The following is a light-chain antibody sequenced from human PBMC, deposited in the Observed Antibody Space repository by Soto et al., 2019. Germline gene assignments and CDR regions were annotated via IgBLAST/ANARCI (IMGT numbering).Light chain of an antibody. J-gene: IGKJ1*01. CDR2: AAS. CDR1: QSLTNN. Sequence: EMILTQSPATLSVSPGGRATLSCRASQSLTNNLAWYQQKPGQAPRLLIYAASTRATGIPARFSRSGSGTDFTLTLSSLPSEDFAVYHCQHRGTFGQGTKVEIK. V-gene: IGKV3-15*01. CDR3: QHRGT.